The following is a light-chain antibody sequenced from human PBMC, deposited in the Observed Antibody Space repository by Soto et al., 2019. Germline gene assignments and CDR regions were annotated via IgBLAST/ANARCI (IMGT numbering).Light chain of an antibody. CDR2: AAS. Sequence: DIQMTQSPSSLSASVGDRVTITCRASENIATYLSWCQQKPGKAPKLLIYAASSLQSGVPSRFGGSGSGTDFTLTISRLQPEDFATYYCQQSFTTPYTFGQGTKLEIK. CDR1: ENIATY. V-gene: IGKV1-39*01. J-gene: IGKJ2*01. CDR3: QQSFTTPYT.